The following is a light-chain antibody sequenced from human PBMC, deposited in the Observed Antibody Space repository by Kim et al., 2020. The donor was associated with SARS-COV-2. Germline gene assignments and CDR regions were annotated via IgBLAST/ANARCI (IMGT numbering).Light chain of an antibody. CDR2: GKN. V-gene: IGLV3-19*01. CDR1: SLRSYY. Sequence: LGQTVRITCQEDSLRSYYASWYQRKPGQAPVLVIYGKNNRPSGIPDRFSGSSSGNTASLTITGAQAEDEADYYCNSRDSSGNHHYVFGTGTKVTVL. J-gene: IGLJ1*01. CDR3: NSRDSSGNHHYV.